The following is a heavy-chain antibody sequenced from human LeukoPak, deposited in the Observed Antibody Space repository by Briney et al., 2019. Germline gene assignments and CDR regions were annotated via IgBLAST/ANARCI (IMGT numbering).Heavy chain of an antibody. V-gene: IGHV4-59*01. CDR2: MYNSGST. Sequence: SETLTLTCTVSGGSISGSYWSWIRQPPGKGLEWIAYMYNSGSTNYNPSLKSRVTISIDTSKNQFSLKLSSLTAADTAIYYCARGIESYGDYGYWGQGILVTVSS. CDR1: GGSISGSY. J-gene: IGHJ4*02. D-gene: IGHD4-17*01. CDR3: ARGIESYGDYGY.